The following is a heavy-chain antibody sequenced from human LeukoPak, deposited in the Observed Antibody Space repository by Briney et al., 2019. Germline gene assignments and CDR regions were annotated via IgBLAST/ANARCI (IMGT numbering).Heavy chain of an antibody. D-gene: IGHD2-15*01. CDR3: ARRRRGVVVGNWFDP. J-gene: IGHJ5*02. CDR2: IYYSGST. Sequence: KPSETLSLTCTVSGGSISSSSYYWGWIRQPPGKGLEWIGSIYYSGSTYYNPSLKSRVTISVDTSKNQFSLKLSSVTAADTAVYYCARRRRGVVVGNWFDPWGQGTLVTVSS. V-gene: IGHV4-39*07. CDR1: GGSISSSSYY.